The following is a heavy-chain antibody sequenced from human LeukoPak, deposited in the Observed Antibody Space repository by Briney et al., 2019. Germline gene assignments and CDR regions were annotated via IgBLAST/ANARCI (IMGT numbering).Heavy chain of an antibody. D-gene: IGHD6-19*01. J-gene: IGHJ5*02. V-gene: IGHV1-69*05. CDR3: ARGSVAVAGNWFDP. Sequence: GSSVKVSCKASGGTFSSYAISWVRQAPGQGLEWMGGIIPIFGTTNYAQKFQGRVTITMDESTSTAYMELSSLRSEDTAVYYCARGSVAVAGNWFDPWGQGTLVTVSS. CDR2: IIPIFGTT. CDR1: GGTFSSYA.